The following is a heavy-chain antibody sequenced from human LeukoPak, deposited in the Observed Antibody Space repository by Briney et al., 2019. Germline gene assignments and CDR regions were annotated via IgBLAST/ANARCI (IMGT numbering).Heavy chain of an antibody. Sequence: QPGGSLRLSCAASGFTFSSYAMSWVRQAPGKGLEWVSAISGSGGSTYYADSVKGRFTISRDNSKNTLYLQMNSLRAEDTAVYYCANTFDYDSSGSEYFQHWGQGTLVTVSS. J-gene: IGHJ1*01. CDR2: ISGSGGST. V-gene: IGHV3-23*01. CDR1: GFTFSSYA. D-gene: IGHD3-22*01. CDR3: ANTFDYDSSGSEYFQH.